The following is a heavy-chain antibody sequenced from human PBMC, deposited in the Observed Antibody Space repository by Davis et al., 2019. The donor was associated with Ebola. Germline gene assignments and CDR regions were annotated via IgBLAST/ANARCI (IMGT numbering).Heavy chain of an antibody. CDR1: GYTFNTYG. V-gene: IGHV1-18*04. CDR2: ISGYNGNP. CDR3: ARDWDYDSSGSYYFDY. J-gene: IGHJ4*02. D-gene: IGHD3-22*01. Sequence: AASVKVSCKASGYTFNTYGISWVRQAPGQGLEWLGWISGYNGNPHYAQKLQGRVTLTTDTSTSTAYMELSSLRSEDTAVYYCARDWDYDSSGSYYFDYWGQGTLVTVSS.